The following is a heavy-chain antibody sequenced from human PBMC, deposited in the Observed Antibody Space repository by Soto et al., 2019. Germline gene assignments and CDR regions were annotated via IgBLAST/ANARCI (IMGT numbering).Heavy chain of an antibody. CDR1: GGTFSSYA. CDR2: IIPIFGTA. CDR3: ARVPPSAYGDHDYYFDY. V-gene: IGHV1-69*13. Sequence: ASVKVSCKASGGTFSSYAISWVRQAPGQGLEWMGGIIPIFGTANYAQKFQGRVTITADESTSTAYMELSSLRSEDTAVYYCARVPPSAYGDHDYYFDYWGQGTLVTVSS. J-gene: IGHJ4*02. D-gene: IGHD4-17*01.